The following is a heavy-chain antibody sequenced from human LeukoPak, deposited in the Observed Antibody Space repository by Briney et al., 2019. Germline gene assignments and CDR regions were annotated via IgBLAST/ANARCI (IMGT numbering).Heavy chain of an antibody. J-gene: IGHJ4*02. D-gene: IGHD6-19*01. CDR1: GFTVSSNY. CDR2: IYSGGST. V-gene: IGHV3-53*01. CDR3: ARDSPSSGWYGALDY. Sequence: GGSLRLSCAASGFTVSSNYMSWVRQAPGKGLEWVSVIYSGGSTYYADSVKGRFTISRDNSKNTLYLQMNSLRAEDTAVYYCARDSPSSGWYGALDYWGQGTLVTVSS.